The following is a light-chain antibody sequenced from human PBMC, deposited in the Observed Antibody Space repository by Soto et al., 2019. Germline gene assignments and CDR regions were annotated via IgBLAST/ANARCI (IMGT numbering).Light chain of an antibody. CDR2: GAS. Sequence: EIVMTQSPASLSVSPGDGASLSCWASHSVASNVAWYQQKPGQGPRLLIHGASTRAAGVPARFSGSGSRTAFTITISSLQSADFAVYFCQQYHNWPPQYTFGQGTELQIK. CDR1: HSVASN. CDR3: QQYHNWPPQYT. J-gene: IGKJ2*01. V-gene: IGKV3-15*01.